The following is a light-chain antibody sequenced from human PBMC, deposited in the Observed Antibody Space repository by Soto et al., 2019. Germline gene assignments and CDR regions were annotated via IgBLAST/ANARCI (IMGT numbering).Light chain of an antibody. V-gene: IGKV1-8*01. Sequence: AIRMTQSPSSLSASPGDRVTITCRASQDISSYLAWYQQKPGKAPKLLMYAASTLQSGVPSRFSGSGSGTDFTLTISFLQSEDFATYSCQQYYGFPRTLGQGTKVEIK. CDR3: QQYYGFPRT. CDR2: AAS. J-gene: IGKJ1*01. CDR1: QDISSY.